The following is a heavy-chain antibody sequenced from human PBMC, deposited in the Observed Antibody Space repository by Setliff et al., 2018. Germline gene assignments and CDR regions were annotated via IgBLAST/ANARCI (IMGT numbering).Heavy chain of an antibody. D-gene: IGHD3-3*01. J-gene: IGHJ6*03. V-gene: IGHV1-18*04. CDR1: GYTFTGYF. CDR3: VRDSRITVLGVDNYHYMDV. CDR2: ITTYNDNT. Sequence: ASVKVSCKTSGYTFTGYFIHWVRQAPRQGLEWMGHITTYNDNTKYAQKFQGRITVTTDLSTSTAYLDLRSLRSDDTAVYYCVRDSRITVLGVDNYHYMDVWGRGTTVTVSS.